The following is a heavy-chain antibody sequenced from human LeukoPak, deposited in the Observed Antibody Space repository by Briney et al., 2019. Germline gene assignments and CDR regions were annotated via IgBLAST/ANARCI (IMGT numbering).Heavy chain of an antibody. Sequence: SETLSLTCTVSGGSISSYYWSWIRQPPGKGLEWIGYIYHSGSTYYNPSLKSRVTISVDRSKNQFSLKLSSVTAADTAVYYCARDHGDSSSKPNYWGQGTLVTVSS. J-gene: IGHJ4*02. V-gene: IGHV4-59*12. CDR1: GGSISSYY. D-gene: IGHD6-6*01. CDR3: ARDHGDSSSKPNY. CDR2: IYHSGST.